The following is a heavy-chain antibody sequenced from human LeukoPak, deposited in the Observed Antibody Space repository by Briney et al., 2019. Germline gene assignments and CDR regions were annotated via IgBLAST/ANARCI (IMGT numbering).Heavy chain of an antibody. CDR3: ARNWGVDY. CDR1: GGSFSGYY. CDR2: INHSGSS. Sequence: SETLSLTCAVYGGSFSGYYWSWIRQPPGKGLEWIGEINHSGSSNYNPSLKSRVTISVDTSKNQFSLKLSSVTAADTAVYYCARNWGVDYWGQGTLVTVSS. D-gene: IGHD7-27*01. V-gene: IGHV4-34*01. J-gene: IGHJ4*02.